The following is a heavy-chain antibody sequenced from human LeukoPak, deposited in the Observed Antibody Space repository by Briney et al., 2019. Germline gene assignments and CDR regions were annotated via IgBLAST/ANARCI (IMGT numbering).Heavy chain of an antibody. J-gene: IGHJ5*02. V-gene: IGHV3-7*03. D-gene: IGHD1-26*01. CDR1: GFTFSSYW. CDR2: INHNGNVN. Sequence: PGGSLRLSCAASGFTFSSYWMNWARQAPGKGLEWVASINHNGNVNYYVDSVKGRFTISRDNAKNSLYLQMSNLRAEDTAVYYCASKQRLVGAITWGQGTLVTVSS. CDR3: ASKQRLVGAIT.